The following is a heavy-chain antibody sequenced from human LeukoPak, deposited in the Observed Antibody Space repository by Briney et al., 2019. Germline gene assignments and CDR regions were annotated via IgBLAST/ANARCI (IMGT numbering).Heavy chain of an antibody. CDR3: ARAGKTYDSSGYGSVAFDY. D-gene: IGHD3-22*01. Sequence: GASVKVSCKASGYTFTSYAIHWVRQAPGQRLEWMGWINAANGNTKYSQEFQGRVTITRDTPASTAYMELSSLKAEDTAVYYCARAGKTYDSSGYGSVAFDYWGQGTLVTVSS. J-gene: IGHJ4*02. CDR1: GYTFTSYA. CDR2: INAANGNT. V-gene: IGHV1-3*03.